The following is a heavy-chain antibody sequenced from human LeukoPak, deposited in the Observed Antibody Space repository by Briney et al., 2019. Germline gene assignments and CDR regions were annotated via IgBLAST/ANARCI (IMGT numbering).Heavy chain of an antibody. J-gene: IGHJ6*02. CDR2: ISAYNGNT. CDR3: ASSYYYYYGMDV. V-gene: IGHV1-18*01. Sequence: ASVKVSCKASGYTFTSYGISWVRQAPGEGLEWMGWISAYNGNTNYAQKLQGRVTMTTDTSTSTAYMELRSLRSDDTAVYYCASSYYYYYGMDVWGQGTTVTVSS. CDR1: GYTFTSYG.